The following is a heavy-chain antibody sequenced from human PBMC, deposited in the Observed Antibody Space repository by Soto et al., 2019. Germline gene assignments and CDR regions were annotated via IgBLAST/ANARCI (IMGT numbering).Heavy chain of an antibody. CDR1: GFIFSSYS. CDR3: ARHPERIAEIGWFDP. Sequence: EVQLVESGGGLVQPGGSLRLSCAASGFIFSSYSMNWVRQAPGKGLEWVSYISSSSSTIYYADSVKGRFTISRDNAKHSLYLQMNSLRAEDTAVYYCARHPERIAEIGWFDPWGQGTLVSVSS. V-gene: IGHV3-48*01. J-gene: IGHJ5*02. CDR2: ISSSSSTI. D-gene: IGHD6-13*01.